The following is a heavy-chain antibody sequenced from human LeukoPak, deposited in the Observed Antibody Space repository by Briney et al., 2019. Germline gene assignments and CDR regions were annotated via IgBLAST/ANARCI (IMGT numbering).Heavy chain of an antibody. CDR1: GYTFTSYG. V-gene: IGHV1-18*01. Sequence: ASVEVSCKASGYTFTSYGISWVRQAPGQGLEWMGWISAYNGNTNYAQKFQGRVTMTRDTSTSTVYMELSSLRSEDTAVYYCARSGVTTAYYFDYWGQGTLVTVSS. D-gene: IGHD4-17*01. CDR2: ISAYNGNT. CDR3: ARSGVTTAYYFDY. J-gene: IGHJ4*02.